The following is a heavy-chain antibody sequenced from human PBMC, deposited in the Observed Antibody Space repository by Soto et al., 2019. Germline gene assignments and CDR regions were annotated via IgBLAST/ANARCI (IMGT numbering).Heavy chain of an antibody. V-gene: IGHV4-59*01. Sequence: KTSETLSLTCTVSGGSISSYYWSWIRQPPGQGLEWIGYIYYSGSTNYNTSLKSRVTISVDTSKNQFSLKLRSVTAADTAVYYGARGKANYDFWSGYYFQHWGQGTLVTVSA. CDR3: ARGKANYDFWSGYYFQH. J-gene: IGHJ1*01. CDR1: GGSISSYY. D-gene: IGHD3-3*01. CDR2: IYYSGST.